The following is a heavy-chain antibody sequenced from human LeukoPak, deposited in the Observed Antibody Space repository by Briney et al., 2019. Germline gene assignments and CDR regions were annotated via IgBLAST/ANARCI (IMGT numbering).Heavy chain of an antibody. V-gene: IGHV4-34*01. Sequence: SETLSLTCAVYGGSFSGYYWSWIRQPPGKGLEWIGEINHSGSTDYNPSLKSRVTISVDTSKNQFSLKLSSVTAADTAVYYCARGRAPTYNILTGYLHWGQGTLVTVSS. CDR2: INHSGST. CDR3: ARGRAPTYNILTGYLH. J-gene: IGHJ4*02. D-gene: IGHD3-9*01. CDR1: GGSFSGYY.